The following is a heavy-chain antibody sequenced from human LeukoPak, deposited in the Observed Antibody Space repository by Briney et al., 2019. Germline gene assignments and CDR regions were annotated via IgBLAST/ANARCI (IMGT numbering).Heavy chain of an antibody. J-gene: IGHJ5*02. D-gene: IGHD4-17*01. Sequence: GGSLRLSCAASGFTFSSYGMHWVRQAPGKGLEWVAVISYDGSNKYYADSVKGRFTISRDNSKNTLYLQMNSLRAEDTAVYYCAKDDQHYGDYPGWFDPWGQGTLATVSS. CDR3: AKDDQHYGDYPGWFDP. CDR2: ISYDGSNK. CDR1: GFTFSSYG. V-gene: IGHV3-30*18.